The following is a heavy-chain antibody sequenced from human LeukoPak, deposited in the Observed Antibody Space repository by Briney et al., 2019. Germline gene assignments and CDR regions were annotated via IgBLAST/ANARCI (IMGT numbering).Heavy chain of an antibody. V-gene: IGHV3-23*01. J-gene: IGHJ4*02. CDR1: GFTFSSYA. D-gene: IGHD3-22*01. CDR3: AEVEGAVYYYDSSGYYDY. Sequence: GGSLRLSCAASGFTFSSYAMSWVRQAPGKGLEWVSAISGSGGSTYYADSVKGRFTISRDNSKNTLYLQMNSLRAEDTAVYYCAEVEGAVYYYDSSGYYDYWGQGTLVTVSS. CDR2: ISGSGGST.